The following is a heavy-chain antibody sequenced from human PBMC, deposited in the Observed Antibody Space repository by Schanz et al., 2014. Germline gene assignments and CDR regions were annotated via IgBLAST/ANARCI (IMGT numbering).Heavy chain of an antibody. D-gene: IGHD2-2*01. CDR1: GVSISSTNW. CDR3: ARVKQGCSDTSCVLDP. V-gene: IGHV4-4*02. Sequence: QVQLQESGPGLVKPSGTLSLTCAVSGVSISSTNWWHWVRQSPGKGLEWLGEIIHDGRTNYNPSLGSRVTISQAKSENQFSLELPPVTAADTALYFCARVKQGCSDTSCVLDPWGQGTLVTVSS. CDR2: IIHDGRT. J-gene: IGHJ5*02.